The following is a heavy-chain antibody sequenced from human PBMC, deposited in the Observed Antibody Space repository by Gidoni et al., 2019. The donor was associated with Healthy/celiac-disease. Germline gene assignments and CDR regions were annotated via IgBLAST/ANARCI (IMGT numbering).Heavy chain of an antibody. J-gene: IGHJ6*02. CDR1: GFTFSSYA. CDR3: AKDWVGYCSGGSCYYSYYYYGMDV. V-gene: IGHV3-23*01. CDR2: ISGSGGST. Sequence: EVQLLESGGGLVQPGGSLRLSCAASGFTFSSYAIRWVRQAPGKGLEWVSAISGSGGSTYYADAVKGRFTSHRDKSKNTRYLQMNSLRAEDTAVYYCAKDWVGYCSGGSCYYSYYYYGMDVWGQGTTVTVSS. D-gene: IGHD2-15*01.